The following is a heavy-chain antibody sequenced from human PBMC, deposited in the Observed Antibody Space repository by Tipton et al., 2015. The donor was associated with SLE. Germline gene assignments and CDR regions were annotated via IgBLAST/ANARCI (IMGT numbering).Heavy chain of an antibody. V-gene: IGHV4-61*09. CDR3: ASWHSSGWYYFDY. D-gene: IGHD6-19*01. CDR2: IYTSGST. CDR1: GGSISSGSYY. Sequence: TLSLTCTVSGGSISSGSYYWSWIRQPAGKGLEWIGHIYTSGSTNYNPPLKSRVTMSVDTSKNQFSLKLSSVTAADTAVYYCASWHSSGWYYFDYWGQGTLVTVSS. J-gene: IGHJ4*02.